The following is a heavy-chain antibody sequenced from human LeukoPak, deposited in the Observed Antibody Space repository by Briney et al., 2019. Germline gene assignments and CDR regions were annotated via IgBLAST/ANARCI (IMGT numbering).Heavy chain of an antibody. D-gene: IGHD4-23*01. CDR1: GFTFSDYY. CDR3: ARDQTVVTPLWFDP. CDR2: ISSSGSTI. V-gene: IGHV3-11*01. Sequence: GGSLRLSCAASGFTFSDYYMSWIRQAPGKGLEWVSYISSSGSTIYYADSVKGRFTISGDNAKNSLYLQMNSLRAEDTAVYYCARDQTVVTPLWFDPWGQGTLVTVSS. J-gene: IGHJ5*02.